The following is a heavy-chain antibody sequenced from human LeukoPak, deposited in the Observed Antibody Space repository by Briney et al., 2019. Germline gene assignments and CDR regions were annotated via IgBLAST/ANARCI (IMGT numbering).Heavy chain of an antibody. J-gene: IGHJ4*02. CDR1: GYTFTSYA. CDR3: ARDVLLMTEHYFDH. V-gene: IGHV1-18*01. CDR2: ISTYNGNT. Sequence: ASVKVSCKASGYTFTSYAISGVRQAPGQGLEWMGWISTYNGNTNYAQKLQGRVTMTTDTSTSTAYMELRSLRPDDTAVYYCARDVLLMTEHYFDHWGQGALVTVSS. D-gene: IGHD2-8*01.